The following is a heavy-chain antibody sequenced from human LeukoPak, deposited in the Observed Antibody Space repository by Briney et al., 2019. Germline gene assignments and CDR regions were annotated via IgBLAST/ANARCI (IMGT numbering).Heavy chain of an antibody. CDR3: VSFYEAY. Sequence: GGSLRLSCAASGNYWMHWVRQAPGKGLEWVSHINSDGSWTSYADSVKGRFTISKDNAKNTVYLQMNNLRAEDTAVYYCVSFYEAYWGRGTLVTVSS. D-gene: IGHD2/OR15-2a*01. CDR2: INSDGSWT. CDR1: GNYW. J-gene: IGHJ4*02. V-gene: IGHV3-74*01.